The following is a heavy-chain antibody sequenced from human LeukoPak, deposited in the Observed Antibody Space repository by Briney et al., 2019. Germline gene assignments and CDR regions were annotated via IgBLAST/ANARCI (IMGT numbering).Heavy chain of an antibody. CDR2: IRYDGSNK. V-gene: IGHV3-30*02. Sequence: PGGSLRLSCAASGFTFSSYGMHWVRQAPGKGLEWVAFIRYDGSNKYYADSVKGRFTISRDNSKNTLYLQMNSLRADDTAVYYCAKKWDTVTTMYYFDYWGQGTLVTVSS. CDR1: GFTFSSYG. J-gene: IGHJ4*02. CDR3: AKKWDTVTTMYYFDY. D-gene: IGHD4-17*01.